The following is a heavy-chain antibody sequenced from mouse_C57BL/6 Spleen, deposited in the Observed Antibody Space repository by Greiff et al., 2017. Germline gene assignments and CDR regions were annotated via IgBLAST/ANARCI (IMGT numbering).Heavy chain of an antibody. V-gene: IGHV5-4*01. CDR1: GFTFSSYA. J-gene: IGHJ2*01. Sequence: EVKLVESGGGLVKPGGSLKLSCAASGFTFSSYAMSWVRQTPEKRLEWVATISDGGSYTYYPDNVKGRFTISRDNAKNNLYLQMSHLKSEDTAMYYCARDYYGSRVDYWGQGTTLTVSS. CDR3: ARDYYGSRVDY. CDR2: ISDGGSYT. D-gene: IGHD1-1*01.